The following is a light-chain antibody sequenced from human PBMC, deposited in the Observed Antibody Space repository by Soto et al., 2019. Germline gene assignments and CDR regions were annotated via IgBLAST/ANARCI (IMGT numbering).Light chain of an antibody. Sequence: EIVLTQSPGTLSLSPGERATLSCRASQSVSSRYLAWYQQKPGQAPRLLIYGTSSRATGIPDRFSGSGSGTDFTLTISSLEPEDFAVYYCQLYGSSPPLYTFGQGTKLEIK. CDR2: GTS. J-gene: IGKJ2*01. CDR3: QLYGSSPPLYT. CDR1: QSVSSRY. V-gene: IGKV3-20*01.